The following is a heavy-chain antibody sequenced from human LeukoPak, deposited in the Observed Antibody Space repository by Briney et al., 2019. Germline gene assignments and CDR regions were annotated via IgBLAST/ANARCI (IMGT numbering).Heavy chain of an antibody. CDR2: IIPIFGTA. CDR1: GGTFSIYA. Sequence: ASVNVSCKASGGTFSIYAISWVRQAPGQGLEWMGGIIPIFGTANYAQKFQGRVTITADESTSTAYMELSSLRSEDTAVYYCARAGDRDYDFWSGKTSYYFDYWGQGTLVTVSS. J-gene: IGHJ4*02. CDR3: ARAGDRDYDFWSGKTSYYFDY. V-gene: IGHV1-69*13. D-gene: IGHD3-3*01.